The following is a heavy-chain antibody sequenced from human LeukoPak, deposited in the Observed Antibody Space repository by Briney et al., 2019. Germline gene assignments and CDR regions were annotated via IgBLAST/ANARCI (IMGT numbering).Heavy chain of an antibody. V-gene: IGHV3-53*01. CDR2: IYSAGST. Sequence: QAGGSLRLSCVVSGLTVSSNYMSWVRQAPGKGLEWVSIIYSAGSTFYADSVRGRFTISRDNSKNTVYLQMNSLRAEDTAVYYCARANSATIPGVDPWGQGTLVTVSS. J-gene: IGHJ5*02. D-gene: IGHD1-26*01. CDR1: GLTVSSNY. CDR3: ARANSATIPGVDP.